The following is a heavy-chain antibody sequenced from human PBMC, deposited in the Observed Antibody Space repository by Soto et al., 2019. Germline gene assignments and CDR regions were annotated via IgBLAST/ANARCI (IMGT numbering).Heavy chain of an antibody. D-gene: IGHD2-15*01. CDR2: VCYSGAT. CDR3: GRAGFSYCHLLF. V-gene: IGHV4-30-4*01. J-gene: IGHJ4*02. CDR1: GGPIKTGDYY. Sequence: SETLSLTCNVSGGPIKTGDYYWNWIRQPPGKGLEWIGYVCYSGATNYSPSLKSRAAISMDTSKNQFSLSLTSVTAADTAVYYCGRAGFSYCHLLFWGQGIRVTVSS.